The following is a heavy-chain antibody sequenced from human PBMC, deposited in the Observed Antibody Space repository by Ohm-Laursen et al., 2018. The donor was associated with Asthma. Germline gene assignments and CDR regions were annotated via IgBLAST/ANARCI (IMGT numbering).Heavy chain of an antibody. V-gene: IGHV3-48*01. Sequence: SLRLSCAASEFTFSLYSMNWVRQAPGKGLEWVSYISSGSSTIYYADSVKGRFTISRDNAKNSPYLQMNNLRAEDAAIYYCAREWGGMDVWGQGTTVTVSS. CDR2: ISSGSSTI. CDR1: EFTFSLYS. J-gene: IGHJ6*02. CDR3: AREWGGMDV. D-gene: IGHD3-16*01.